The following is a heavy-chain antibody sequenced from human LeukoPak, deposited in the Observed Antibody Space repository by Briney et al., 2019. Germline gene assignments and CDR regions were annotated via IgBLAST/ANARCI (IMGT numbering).Heavy chain of an antibody. J-gene: IGHJ6*02. D-gene: IGHD6-13*01. CDR1: GFTFSSYG. V-gene: IGHV3-33*01. CDR3: ARGQPPSYYDMDV. Sequence: GGSLRLSCAASGFTFSSYGMHWVREAPGKGLEWVAVIWSDGSSKHYADSVKGRFTISRDNSKNTLYLQMNSLRGEDTAVYYCARGQPPSYYDMDVWGQGTTVAVSS. CDR2: IWSDGSSK.